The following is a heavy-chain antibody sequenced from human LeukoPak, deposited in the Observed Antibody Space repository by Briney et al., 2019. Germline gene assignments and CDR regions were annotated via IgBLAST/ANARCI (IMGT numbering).Heavy chain of an antibody. D-gene: IGHD5-24*01. CDR1: GDSTSNINYY. J-gene: IGHJ3*02. V-gene: IGHV4-39*01. CDR3: ARHPPRESRGDAFDI. CDR2: IYYSGST. Sequence: SETLSLTCTVSGDSTSNINYYWGWIRQPPGKGLEWIGSIYYSGSTYYNPSLKSRVTISVDTSKNQFSLKLSSVTAADTALYYCARHPPRESRGDAFDIWGQGTVVTVSS.